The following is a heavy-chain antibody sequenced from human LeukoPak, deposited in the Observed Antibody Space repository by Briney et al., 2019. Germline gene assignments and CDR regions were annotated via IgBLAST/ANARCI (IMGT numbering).Heavy chain of an antibody. D-gene: IGHD2-15*01. CDR3: ARFGYVAAVNV. CDR1: GFSFSAYW. V-gene: IGHV3-7*01. CDR2: INPAGSET. Sequence: GGSLRLSCAASGFSFSAYWMTWVRQAPGTGLEWVANINPAGSETYYVDPVKGRFSISRDNAKNLVYLQMNSLRAEDTAVYHCARFGYVAAVNVWGQGTPVTVSS. J-gene: IGHJ4*02.